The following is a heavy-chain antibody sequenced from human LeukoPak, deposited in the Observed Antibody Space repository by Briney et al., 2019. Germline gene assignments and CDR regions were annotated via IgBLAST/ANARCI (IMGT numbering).Heavy chain of an antibody. J-gene: IGHJ4*02. CDR1: GGSISSSSYS. D-gene: IGHD3-16*01. CDR3: VRLITAFQAFDS. CDR2: IYYSGST. Sequence: SETLSLTCTVSGGSISSSSYSWAWIRQPPGKGLEWIGSIYYSGSTYYNPSLNSRVTISVDTSKNQFSLNLSSVTAADTAVYYCVRLITAFQAFDSWGQGTLVTVSS. V-gene: IGHV4-39*01.